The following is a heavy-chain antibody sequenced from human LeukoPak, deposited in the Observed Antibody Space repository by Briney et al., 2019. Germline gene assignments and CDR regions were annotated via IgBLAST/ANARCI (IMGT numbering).Heavy chain of an antibody. D-gene: IGHD3-3*01. V-gene: IGHV3-7*01. Sequence: PGGSLRLSCAASGFTFSTYWMTWVRQAPGKGLEWVASIKQDGSEKYYVDSVEGRFTISRDNAKNSLYLQMNSLRAEDTAVYYCARDRNTDFWSGYYTNYFDYWGQGTLVTVSS. J-gene: IGHJ4*02. CDR2: IKQDGSEK. CDR3: ARDRNTDFWSGYYTNYFDY. CDR1: GFTFSTYW.